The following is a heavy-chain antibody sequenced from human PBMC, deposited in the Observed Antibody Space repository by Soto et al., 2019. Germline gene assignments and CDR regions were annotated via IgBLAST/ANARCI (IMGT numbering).Heavy chain of an antibody. V-gene: IGHV4-31*03. Sequence: QVQLQESGPGLVKPSQTLSLTCTVSGGSISSGGYYWSWIRQHPGKGLEWIGYIYYSGSTYYNPSLKSRVTISVDTSKNQFSLKLSSVTAADTAVYYCARAGDFWSGYHEKPYYYGMDVWGQGTTVTVSS. CDR1: GGSISSGGYY. CDR2: IYYSGST. D-gene: IGHD3-3*01. CDR3: ARAGDFWSGYHEKPYYYGMDV. J-gene: IGHJ6*02.